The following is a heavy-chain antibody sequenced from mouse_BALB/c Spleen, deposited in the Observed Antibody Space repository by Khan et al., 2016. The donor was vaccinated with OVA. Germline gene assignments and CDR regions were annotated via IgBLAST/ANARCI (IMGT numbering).Heavy chain of an antibody. J-gene: IGHJ3*01. V-gene: IGHV1-4*01. Sequence: LQQSGAELARPGASVKMSCKASGYTFTSYTIHWIKLRPGQGLEWIGYINPSNGYSNYNQKFKDKVTLTADKSSTTAYMQLSSLTSDDSAVYNCVRDGAYHRNDGWFAYWGLGTLVTVSA. CDR3: VRDGAYHRNDGWFAY. CDR2: INPSNGYS. D-gene: IGHD2-14*01. CDR1: GYTFTSYT.